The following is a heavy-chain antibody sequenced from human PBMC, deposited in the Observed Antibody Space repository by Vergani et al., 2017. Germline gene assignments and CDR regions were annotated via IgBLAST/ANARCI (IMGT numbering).Heavy chain of an antibody. CDR2: IYYSGST. CDR1: GGSISSSSYY. D-gene: IGHD3-10*01. J-gene: IGHJ6*03. V-gene: IGHV4-39*07. Sequence: QLQLQESGPGLVKPSETLSLTCTVSGGSISSSSYYWGWIRQPPGKGLEWIGSIYYSGSTYYNPSLKSRVTISVDTSKNQFSLKLSSVTAADTAVYYCARLKYYYGSGSYDNPGGALYYYYYMDVWGKGTTVTVSS. CDR3: ARLKYYYGSGSYDNPGGALYYYYYMDV.